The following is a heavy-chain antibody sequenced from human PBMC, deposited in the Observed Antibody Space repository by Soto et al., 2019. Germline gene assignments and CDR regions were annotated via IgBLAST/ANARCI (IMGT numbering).Heavy chain of an antibody. Sequence: PSETLSLTCTVSGGSVTNSSYYWGWIRQSPGKGLERIGSVYYRGRSYSKSSVKSRVTITVDTSKNRFSLSLNSVTASDTAVYFCVSQRTTVPTHAYFDYWGPGALVTVSS. CDR3: VSQRTTVPTHAYFDY. V-gene: IGHV4-39*01. J-gene: IGHJ4*02. D-gene: IGHD4-17*01. CDR1: GGSVTNSSYY. CDR2: VYYRGRS.